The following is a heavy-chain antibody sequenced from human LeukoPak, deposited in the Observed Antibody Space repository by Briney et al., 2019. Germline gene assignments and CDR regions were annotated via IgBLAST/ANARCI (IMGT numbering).Heavy chain of an antibody. CDR2: ISWNSGSI. CDR3: AKDVGDYVDLSYAFDI. CDR1: GFTFSSYA. D-gene: IGHD4-17*01. J-gene: IGHJ3*02. V-gene: IGHV3-9*01. Sequence: SGGSLRLSCAASGFTFSSYAMHWVRQAPGKGLEWVSGISWNSGSIGYADSVKGRFTISRDNARNSLYLQMNSLRAEDTALYYCAKDVGDYVDLSYAFDIWGQGTMVTVSS.